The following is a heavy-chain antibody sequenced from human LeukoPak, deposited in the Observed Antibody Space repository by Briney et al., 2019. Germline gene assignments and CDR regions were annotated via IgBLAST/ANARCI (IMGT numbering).Heavy chain of an antibody. V-gene: IGHV1-18*01. Sequence: ASVKVSCKASGYTFTSYGISWVRQAPGQGLEWMGWISAYSGNTNYAQKLQGTVTMTTDTSTSTAYMELMSLRSDDTAVYYWARGLTGDPPYYWGQGTLVTVSS. D-gene: IGHD7-27*01. CDR1: GYTFTSYG. J-gene: IGHJ4*02. CDR2: ISAYSGNT. CDR3: ARGLTGDPPYY.